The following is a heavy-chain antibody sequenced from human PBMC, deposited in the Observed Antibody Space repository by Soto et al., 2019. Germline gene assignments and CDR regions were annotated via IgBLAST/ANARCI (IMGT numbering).Heavy chain of an antibody. Sequence: GASVKVSCKASGYTFSDNYIHWVRQAPGQGLEWMGWINPNRGATKLAQKFQGRVALTRDTSIYTGYMELSRLRPGDTAVYYCARRESYESGSYSLDYWGQGTPVTVSS. CDR1: GYTFSDNY. CDR2: INPNRGAT. J-gene: IGHJ4*02. CDR3: ARRESYESGSYSLDY. V-gene: IGHV1-2*02. D-gene: IGHD3-10*01.